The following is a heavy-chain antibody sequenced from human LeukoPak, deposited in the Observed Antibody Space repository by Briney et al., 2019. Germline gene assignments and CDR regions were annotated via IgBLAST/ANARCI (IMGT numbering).Heavy chain of an antibody. CDR2: ISYDGSNK. J-gene: IGHJ4*02. V-gene: IGHV3-30*18. CDR3: AKDLGGVVVAATIVN. CDR1: GFTFSSYG. Sequence: GGSLRLSCAASGFTFSSYGMHWVRQAPGKGLEWVAVISYDGSNKCYADSVKGRFTISRDNSKNTLYLQMNSLRAEDTAVYYCAKDLGGVVVAATIVNWGQGTLVTVSS. D-gene: IGHD2-15*01.